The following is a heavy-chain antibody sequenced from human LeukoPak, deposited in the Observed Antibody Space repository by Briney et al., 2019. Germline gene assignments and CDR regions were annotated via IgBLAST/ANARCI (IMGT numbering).Heavy chain of an antibody. J-gene: IGHJ4*02. CDR1: GFAFSTYA. CDR3: ARAYKN. Sequence: GGSLRLSCTASGFAFSTYAMSWVRQAPGKGLEWVSVIYSGGSTYYADSVKGRFTISRDNSKNTLYLQMNSLRAEDTAVYYCARAYKNWGQGTLVTVSS. CDR2: IYSGGST. V-gene: IGHV3-53*01. D-gene: IGHD5-24*01.